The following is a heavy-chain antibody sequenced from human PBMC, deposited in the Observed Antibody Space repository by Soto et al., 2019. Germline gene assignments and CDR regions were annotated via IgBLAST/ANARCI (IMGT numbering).Heavy chain of an antibody. V-gene: IGHV3-33*01. D-gene: IGHD3-16*01. CDR3: ARDGDANSGFGKDY. J-gene: IGHJ4*02. Sequence: GGSLRLSCAASGFTFSDYGMHWVRHAPGKGLQWVAFIWPDGGNKYYAESVKGRFTISRDNSKNSVYLQMNNVRDEDTAVYYCARDGDANSGFGKDYWGQGTLVTVSS. CDR2: IWPDGGNK. CDR1: GFTFSDYG.